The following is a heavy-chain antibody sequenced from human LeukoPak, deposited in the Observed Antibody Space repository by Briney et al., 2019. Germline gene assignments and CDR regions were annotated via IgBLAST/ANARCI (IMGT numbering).Heavy chain of an antibody. CDR1: GFTFSSYG. CDR3: AKTKEGGSSSGMDV. Sequence: TGGSLRLSCAASGFTFSSYGMHWVRQAPGKGLEWVAVISYDGSNKYYADSVKGRFTISRDNSKNTLYLQMNSLRAEDTAVYYCAKTKEGGSSSGMDVWGKGTTVTVSS. V-gene: IGHV3-30*18. CDR2: ISYDGSNK. D-gene: IGHD6-6*01. J-gene: IGHJ6*04.